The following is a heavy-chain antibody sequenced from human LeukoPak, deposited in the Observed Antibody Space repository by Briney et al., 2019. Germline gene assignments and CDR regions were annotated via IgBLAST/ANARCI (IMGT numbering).Heavy chain of an antibody. CDR2: IYYSGST. CDR1: GGSISSSSYY. Sequence: PSETLSPTCTVSGGSISSSSYYWGWIRQPPGKGLEWIGSIYYSGSTYYNPSLKSRVTISVDTSKNQFSLKLSSVTAADTAVYYCARKGGYSGYENYDYWGQGTLVTVSS. V-gene: IGHV4-39*07. D-gene: IGHD5-12*01. J-gene: IGHJ4*02. CDR3: ARKGGYSGYENYDY.